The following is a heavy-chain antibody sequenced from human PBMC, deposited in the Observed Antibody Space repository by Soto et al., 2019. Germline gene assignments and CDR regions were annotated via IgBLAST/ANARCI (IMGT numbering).Heavy chain of an antibody. V-gene: IGHV1-18*04. CDR3: ARVLLGSNYVGGWFDP. J-gene: IGHJ5*02. D-gene: IGHD1-7*01. CDR2: ISAYNGNT. CDR1: GYTFTSYG. Sequence: GASVKVSCKASGYTFTSYGISWVRQAPGQGLEWMGWISAYNGNTNYAQKLQGRVTMTTDTSTSTAYMELRSLRSDDTAVYYCARVLLGSNYVGGWFDPWGQGTLVTVSS.